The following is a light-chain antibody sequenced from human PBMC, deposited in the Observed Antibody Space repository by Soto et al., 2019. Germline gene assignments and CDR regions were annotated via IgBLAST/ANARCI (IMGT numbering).Light chain of an antibody. CDR1: QGISSA. CDR2: DAS. V-gene: IGKV1D-13*01. CDR3: QQFNNYPLT. Sequence: AIHLTQSPSSLSASVGDRATITCRASQGISSAVAWYQQKPGKAPKLLIYDASSLESGVPSRFSGSGSGADFTLTISSLQPEDFATYYCQQFNNYPLTFGGGTKVDIK. J-gene: IGKJ4*01.